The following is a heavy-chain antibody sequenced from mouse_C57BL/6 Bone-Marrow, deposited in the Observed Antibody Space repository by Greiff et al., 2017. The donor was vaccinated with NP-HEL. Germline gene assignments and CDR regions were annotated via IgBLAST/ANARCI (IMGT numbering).Heavy chain of an antibody. CDR3: TRPLDGYSDY. V-gene: IGHV1-15*01. J-gene: IGHJ2*01. D-gene: IGHD2-3*01. CDR1: GYTFTDYE. Sequence: VQLQQSGAELVRPGASVTLSCKASGYTFTDYEMHWVKQTPVHGLEWIGAIDPETGGTAYNQKFKGKAILTADKSSSTAYMELRSLTSEDSAVYYCTRPLDGYSDYWGQGTTLTVSS. CDR2: IDPETGGT.